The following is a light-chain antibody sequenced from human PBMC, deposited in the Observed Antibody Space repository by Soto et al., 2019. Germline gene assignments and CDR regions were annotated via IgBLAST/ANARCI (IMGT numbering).Light chain of an antibody. J-gene: IGKJ1*01. CDR1: QSVFSRSGHENQ. Sequence: DIVMTQSPDSLAVSLGERATINCKSSQSVFSRSGHENQLAWYQKKPGQPPKLLISWTSTRESGVPDRFSGSGSGTDFTLTISSLQAEDVAFYYCHQYYRTPWTFGQGTKVEIK. CDR3: HQYYRTPWT. V-gene: IGKV4-1*01. CDR2: WTS.